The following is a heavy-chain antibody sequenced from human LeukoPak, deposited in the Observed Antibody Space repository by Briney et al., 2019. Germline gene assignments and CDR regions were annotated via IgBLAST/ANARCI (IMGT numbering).Heavy chain of an antibody. D-gene: IGHD4-17*01. CDR2: IRYDGSNK. CDR3: AKVLLYYGDYDPFDY. J-gene: IGHJ4*02. Sequence: GGSLRLSCAASGFTFSNYGMHWVRQAPGKGLARVAFIRYDGSNKYYADSVKGRFTISRDTSKNTLYLQMNSLRAEDTAVYYCAKVLLYYGDYDPFDYWGQGTLVTASS. CDR1: GFTFSNYG. V-gene: IGHV3-30*02.